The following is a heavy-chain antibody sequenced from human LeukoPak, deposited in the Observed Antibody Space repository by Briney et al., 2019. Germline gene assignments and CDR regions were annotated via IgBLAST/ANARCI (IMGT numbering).Heavy chain of an antibody. Sequence: PGRSLTLSCAASGFTFSNYVMHWVRQTPGKGLEWVAVISYDGRNKSYGDSVKGRFTISRDNSKNTLYLQMNSLRADDTAVYYCAKDSDGLVSSGWYTHWGQGTLVTVSS. J-gene: IGHJ4*02. CDR1: GFTFSNYV. D-gene: IGHD6-19*01. CDR3: AKDSDGLVSSGWYTH. V-gene: IGHV3-30*18. CDR2: ISYDGRNK.